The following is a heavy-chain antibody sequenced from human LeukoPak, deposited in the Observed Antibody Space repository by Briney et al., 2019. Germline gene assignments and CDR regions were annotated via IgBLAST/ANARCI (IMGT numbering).Heavy chain of an antibody. CDR3: ARHPRFSPSPTDAFDI. J-gene: IGHJ3*02. CDR1: SGSISSSNYH. Sequence: SETLFLTCTVSSGSISSSNYHWGWIRQPPGKGLEWIGSIYYSGSTYYNLSLKSRVTISVDTSKNQFSLKLTSVTAADTAVYYCARHPRFSPSPTDAFDIWGQGTMVTVSS. V-gene: IGHV4-39*01. CDR2: IYYSGST.